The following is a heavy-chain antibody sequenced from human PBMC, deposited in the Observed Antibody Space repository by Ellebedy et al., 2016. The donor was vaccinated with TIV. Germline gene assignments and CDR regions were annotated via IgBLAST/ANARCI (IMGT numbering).Heavy chain of an antibody. CDR1: GFTFSSYS. Sequence: GESLKISCAASGFTFSSYSMNWVRQAPGKGLEWVGRIKSETDGGTTDYAAPVKGRFTISRDDSKNTLYLQRNSLRAEDTAVYYWARESGSYYVGAFDIWGQGTMVTVSS. CDR3: ARESGSYYVGAFDI. D-gene: IGHD1-26*01. J-gene: IGHJ3*02. CDR2: IKSETDGGTT. V-gene: IGHV3-15*07.